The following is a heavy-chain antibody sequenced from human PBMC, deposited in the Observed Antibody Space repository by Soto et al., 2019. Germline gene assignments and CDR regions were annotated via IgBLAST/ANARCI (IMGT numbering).Heavy chain of an antibody. D-gene: IGHD3-16*02. V-gene: IGHV4-34*01. CDR2: INHSGST. CDR1: GGSFSGYY. CDR3: ARWLEYDYIWGSYRQGHFDY. J-gene: IGHJ4*02. Sequence: SETLSLTCAVYGGSFSGYYWSWIRQPPGKGLEWIGEINHSGSTNYNPSLKSRVTISVDTSKNQFSLKLSSVTAADTAVYYCARWLEYDYIWGSYRQGHFDYWGQGTLVTVSS.